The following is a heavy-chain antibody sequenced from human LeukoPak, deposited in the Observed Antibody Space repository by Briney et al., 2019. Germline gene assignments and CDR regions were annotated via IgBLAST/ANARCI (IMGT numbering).Heavy chain of an antibody. Sequence: SVKVSCKASGGTFSSYAISWVRQAPGQGLEWMGRIIPIFVIANYAQKFQGRVTITEDKSTSTAYMELSSLRSEDTAVYYCAREHDSSGYHSYYYGMDVWGQGTTVTVSS. V-gene: IGHV1-69*04. D-gene: IGHD3-22*01. CDR1: GGTFSSYA. CDR2: IIPIFVIA. J-gene: IGHJ6*02. CDR3: AREHDSSGYHSYYYGMDV.